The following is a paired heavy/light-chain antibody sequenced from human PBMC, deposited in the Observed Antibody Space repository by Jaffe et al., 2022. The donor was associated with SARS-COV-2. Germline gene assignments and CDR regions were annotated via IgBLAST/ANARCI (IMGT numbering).Heavy chain of an antibody. D-gene: IGHD3-16*01. V-gene: IGHV1-18*01. CDR3: ARELGPTLEYNYYALDV. CDR2: NSANNGNP. Sequence: QVRLVQSGAEVRRPGASVRVSCKAFGYSFSSYGITWVRQAPGQGLEWLGWNSANNGNPHYAPNVQDRVTMTIDTSTRTAYMELRSLRSDDTAVYFCARELGPTLEYNYYALDVWGRGTTVTVSS. CDR1: GYSFSSYG. J-gene: IGHJ6*02.
Light chain of an antibody. V-gene: IGKV3-20*01. Sequence: EIVLTQSPGSLSLSPGDTATLSCRASQSITNNQITWYQQKPGQPPRLLIYGTSNRATGLPDRFSGSGSGADFTLTISRLEPEDFAVYYCQQYGSSPFTFGPGTKVDFK. J-gene: IGKJ3*01. CDR1: QSITNNQ. CDR2: GTS. CDR3: QQYGSSPFT.